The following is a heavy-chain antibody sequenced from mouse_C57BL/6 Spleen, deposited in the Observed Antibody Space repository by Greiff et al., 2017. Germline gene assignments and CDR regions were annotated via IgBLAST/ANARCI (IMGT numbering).Heavy chain of an antibody. CDR2: IDPTSGGT. D-gene: IGHD1-1*01. Sequence: QVQLQQPGAELVKPGASVKLSCKASGYTFTSYWMHWVKQRPGRGLEWIGRIDPTSGGTKYNEKFKSKATLTVDNPSSSAYMQLIRLTSVDSAVYYCARSGVITTADYWGQGTTLTVSS. J-gene: IGHJ2*01. CDR1: GYTFTSYW. CDR3: ARSGVITTADY. V-gene: IGHV1-72*01.